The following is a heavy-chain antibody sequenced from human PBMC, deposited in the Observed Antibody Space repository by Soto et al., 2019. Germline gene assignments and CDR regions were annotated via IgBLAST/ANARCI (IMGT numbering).Heavy chain of an antibody. V-gene: IGHV2-5*01. CDR3: AHRLSAAGLFDH. D-gene: IGHD6-13*01. Sequence: QITLKESGPTLVTPRQTLTLTCTFSGFSLDTRGVRVGWVRQPPGKALEWLALIYGNDEQRLNPSLQSRLTIAKDTPKSQVVLTMTNMDPVDTATYFCAHRLSAAGLFDHWGQGTLVSVSS. CDR2: IYGNDEQ. J-gene: IGHJ5*02. CDR1: GFSLDTRGVR.